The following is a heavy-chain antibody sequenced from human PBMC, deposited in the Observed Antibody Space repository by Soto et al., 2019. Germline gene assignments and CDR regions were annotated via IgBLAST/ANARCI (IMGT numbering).Heavy chain of an antibody. Sequence: GVSRRLSCSASGFTFSSYAMHWVRQAPGKGLEWVAVISYDGSNKYYADSVKGRFTISRDNSKNTLYLQMNSLRAEDTAVDYCARDSGGGMDVWGQGTTVTGAS. D-gene: IGHD3-10*01. CDR1: GFTFSSYA. J-gene: IGHJ6*02. CDR3: ARDSGGGMDV. CDR2: ISYDGSNK. V-gene: IGHV3-30-3*01.